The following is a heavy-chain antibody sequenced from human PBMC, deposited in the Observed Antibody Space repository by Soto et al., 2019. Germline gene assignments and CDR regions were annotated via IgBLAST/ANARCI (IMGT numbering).Heavy chain of an antibody. J-gene: IGHJ4*02. V-gene: IGHV4-4*02. CDR2: IYHSGNT. CDR1: GGSISSSNW. Sequence: PSETLSLTCAVSGGSISSSNWWSWVRQPPGKGLEWIGEIYHSGNTNYNPTLKKQVTKTVEKSKNKYTLKLSTETAADTAVYYCSRDSSSSNYDSSGYYYVRYFDYWGQGTLVTVS. D-gene: IGHD3-22*01. CDR3: SRDSSSSNYDSSGYYYVRYFDY.